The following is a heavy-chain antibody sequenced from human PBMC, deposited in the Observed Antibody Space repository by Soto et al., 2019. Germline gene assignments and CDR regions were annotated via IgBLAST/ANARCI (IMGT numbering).Heavy chain of an antibody. D-gene: IGHD6-19*01. CDR1: GLTVRTDW. CDR2: IRSGGNT. CDR3: ARGHIAVDPPPPYGMDV. Sequence: GGSLRLSCGASGLTVRTDWMHLVRQAPGKGLEWVSVIRSGGNTYYADSVKGRFTISRDNSKNTLYLQMNSLRAEDTAVYYCARGHIAVDPPPPYGMDVWGQGTTVTVSS. V-gene: IGHV3-66*02. J-gene: IGHJ6*02.